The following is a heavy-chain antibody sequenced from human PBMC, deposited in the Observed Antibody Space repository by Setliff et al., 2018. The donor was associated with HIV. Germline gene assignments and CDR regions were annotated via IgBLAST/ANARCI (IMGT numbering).Heavy chain of an antibody. D-gene: IGHD3-10*01. CDR3: ARVYGSGSYYLFDY. CDR2: IFYGGSVYGSGRT. V-gene: IGHV4-39*07. CDR1: GDSISSNNYY. Sequence: SETLSLTCTVSGDSISSNNYYWAWIRQSPGKGLEWIGCIFYGGSVYGSGRTFFNPSLKSRVTMSADTSKNQFSLKLTSVTAADTAVYYCARVYGSGSYYLFDYWGQGILVTVSS. J-gene: IGHJ4*02.